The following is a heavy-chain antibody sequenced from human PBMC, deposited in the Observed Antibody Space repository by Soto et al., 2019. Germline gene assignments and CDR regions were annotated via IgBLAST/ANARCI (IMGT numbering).Heavy chain of an antibody. V-gene: IGHV1-24*01. CDR2: FGPEDGET. Sequence: ASVKVSCKVSGYTLTELSMHWVRQAPGKGLEWMGGFGPEDGETIYAQKFQGRVTMTEDTSTDTAYMELSSLRSEDTAVYYCARNYDFWSGNNWFDPWGQGTLVTVSS. D-gene: IGHD3-3*01. CDR1: GYTLTELS. CDR3: ARNYDFWSGNNWFDP. J-gene: IGHJ5*02.